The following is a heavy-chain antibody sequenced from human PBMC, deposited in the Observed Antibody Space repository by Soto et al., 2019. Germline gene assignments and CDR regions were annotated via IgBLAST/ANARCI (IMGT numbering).Heavy chain of an antibody. J-gene: IGHJ6*03. CDR1: GFTFSSYS. D-gene: IGHD2-15*01. CDR3: ARDMGQLLQRNYYYYYYMDV. CDR2: ISSSSSTI. Sequence: GGSLRLSCAASGFTFSSYSMNWVRQAPGKGLEWVSYISSSSSTIYYADSVKGRFTISRDNAKNSLYLQMNSLRAEDTAVYYCARDMGQLLQRNYYYYYYMDVWGKGTTVTVSS. V-gene: IGHV3-48*01.